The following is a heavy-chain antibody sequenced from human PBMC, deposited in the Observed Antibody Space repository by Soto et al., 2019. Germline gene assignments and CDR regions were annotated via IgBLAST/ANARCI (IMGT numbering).Heavy chain of an antibody. CDR2: ITGSGSTI. J-gene: IGHJ4*02. Sequence: KTGWSLRLSCASSVFSFIDYYMRWIRQAPGKGLEWISYITGSGSTIYYADSVKGRFTISRDNAKNLVYLQMNSLRAEDTAMYYCAGIPPATILIDYWGQGTLVTVSS. CDR1: VFSFIDYY. CDR3: AGIPPATILIDY. D-gene: IGHD2-2*01. V-gene: IGHV3-11*01.